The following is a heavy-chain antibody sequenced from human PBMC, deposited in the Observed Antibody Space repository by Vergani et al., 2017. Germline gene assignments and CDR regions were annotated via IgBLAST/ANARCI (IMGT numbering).Heavy chain of an antibody. V-gene: IGHV5-51*01. Sequence: EVQLVQSGAEVKTPGESLKISCKGSGYSFTSYWIGWVRQMPGKGLEWMGIIYPGDSDTRYSPSFQGQVTISADKSISTAYLQWSSLKASDTAMYYCARPHWYYGSGSYQYYFDYWGQGTLVTVSS. D-gene: IGHD3-10*01. J-gene: IGHJ4*02. CDR2: IYPGDSDT. CDR3: ARPHWYYGSGSYQYYFDY. CDR1: GYSFTSYW.